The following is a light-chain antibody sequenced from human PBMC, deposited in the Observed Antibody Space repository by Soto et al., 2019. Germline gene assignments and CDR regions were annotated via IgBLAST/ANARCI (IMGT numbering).Light chain of an antibody. CDR3: QHLHSYPIT. V-gene: IGKV1-9*01. CDR2: LAS. CDR1: HDISYY. Sequence: DIQLTQSPAFLSASVGDRVTITCRASHDISYYLAWYQQKPGKAPNLLIYLASTLQSGVPSRFSGRGSGTEFTLTISSLQPDDSGTFYCQHLHSYPITFGQGTRLEMK. J-gene: IGKJ5*01.